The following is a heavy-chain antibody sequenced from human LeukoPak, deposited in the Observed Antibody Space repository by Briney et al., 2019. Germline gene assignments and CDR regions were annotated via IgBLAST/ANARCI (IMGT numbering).Heavy chain of an antibody. CDR3: ATGDGDSRYYFDS. Sequence: GESLKISCAASGFSLSTYWMHWVRQAPGKGLVWVSRISSDGSSTNYADSVKGRFTISRDNAKNTLYLQVNSLRAEDTAVYYCATGDGDSRYYFDSWGQGTLVTVSS. CDR2: ISSDGSST. J-gene: IGHJ4*02. D-gene: IGHD4-17*01. CDR1: GFSLSTYW. V-gene: IGHV3-74*01.